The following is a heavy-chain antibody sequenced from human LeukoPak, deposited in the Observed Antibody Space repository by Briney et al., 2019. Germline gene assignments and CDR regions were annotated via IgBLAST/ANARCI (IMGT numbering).Heavy chain of an antibody. CDR1: GFTFISYS. J-gene: IGHJ4*02. V-gene: IGHV3-21*01. CDR2: ISSSSSYI. Sequence: GGSLRLSCAASGFTFISYSMNWVRQAPGKGLEWVSSISSSSSYIYYADSVKGRFTISRDNAKNSLYLQMNSLRAEDTAVYYCARDSSGWYVGYFDYWGQGTLVTVSS. D-gene: IGHD6-19*01. CDR3: ARDSSGWYVGYFDY.